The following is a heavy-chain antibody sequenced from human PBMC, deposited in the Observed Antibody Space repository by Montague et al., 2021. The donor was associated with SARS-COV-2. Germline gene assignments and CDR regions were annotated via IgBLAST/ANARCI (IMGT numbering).Heavy chain of an antibody. V-gene: IGHV4-34*01. CDR2: INHSGST. Sequence: SETLPLTCAVYGGSFSGYYWSWIRQPPGKGLEWIGEINHSGSTNYNPSLKSRVTISVDTSKNQFSLKLSSVTAADTAVYYCARDRYSSSWYGQKYYFDYWGQGTLVTVSS. CDR1: GGSFSGYY. J-gene: IGHJ4*02. CDR3: ARDRYSSSWYGQKYYFDY. D-gene: IGHD6-13*01.